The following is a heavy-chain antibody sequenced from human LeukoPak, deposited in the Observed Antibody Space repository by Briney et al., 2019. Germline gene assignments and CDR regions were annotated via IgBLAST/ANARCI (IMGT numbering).Heavy chain of an antibody. Sequence: GASVKVSFKASGYTFTSYDINWVRQATGQGREWMGWMNPNSGNTGYAQKFQGRVTMTRNTSISTAYMELSSPRSEDTAVYYCARAHETQQLYWFDPWGQGTLVTVSS. CDR2: MNPNSGNT. CDR1: GYTFTSYD. D-gene: IGHD6-13*01. J-gene: IGHJ5*02. CDR3: ARAHETQQLYWFDP. V-gene: IGHV1-8*01.